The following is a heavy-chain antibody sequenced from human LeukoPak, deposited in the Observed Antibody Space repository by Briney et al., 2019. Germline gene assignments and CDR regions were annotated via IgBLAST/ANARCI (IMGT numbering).Heavy chain of an antibody. V-gene: IGHV1-46*01. CDR1: GYTFTSCY. J-gene: IGHJ5*02. D-gene: IGHD1-26*01. CDR3: ARDNSVGDYAWWFDP. CDR2: INPSGGTT. Sequence: GASVKVSCKASGYTFTSCYMHWVRQAPGQGLEWMGLINPSGGTTRYAQKFQGRVTMTRDLSTSTDYMELSSLRSDDTAVYFCARDNSVGDYAWWFDPWGQGTLVTVSS.